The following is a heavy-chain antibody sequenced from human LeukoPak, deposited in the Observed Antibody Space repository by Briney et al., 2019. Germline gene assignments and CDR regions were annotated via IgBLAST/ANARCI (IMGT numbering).Heavy chain of an antibody. Sequence: GGSLRLSCAASGFTLSSYSMNWVRQAPGKGLGWVSSISSSSSYIYYADSVKGRFTISRDNAKNSLYLQMNSLRAEDTAVYYCASCRDGYNSNYWGQGTLVTVSS. CDR3: ASCRDGYNSNY. CDR1: GFTLSSYS. V-gene: IGHV3-21*01. CDR2: ISSSSSYI. D-gene: IGHD5-24*01. J-gene: IGHJ4*02.